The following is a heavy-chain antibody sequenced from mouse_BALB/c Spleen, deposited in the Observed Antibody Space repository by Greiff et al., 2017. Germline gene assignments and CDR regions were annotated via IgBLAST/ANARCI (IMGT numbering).Heavy chain of an antibody. CDR2: IDPYYGGT. CDR1: GYSFTGYN. Sequence: EVKLQESGPELEKPGASVKISCKASGYSFTGYNMNWVKQSNGKSLEWIGNIDPYYGGTSYNQKFKGKATLTVDKSSSTAYMQLKSLTSEDSAVYYCARDYRYDRDYAMDYWGQGTSVTVSS. V-gene: IGHV1-39*01. CDR3: ARDYRYDRDYAMDY. D-gene: IGHD2-14*01. J-gene: IGHJ4*01.